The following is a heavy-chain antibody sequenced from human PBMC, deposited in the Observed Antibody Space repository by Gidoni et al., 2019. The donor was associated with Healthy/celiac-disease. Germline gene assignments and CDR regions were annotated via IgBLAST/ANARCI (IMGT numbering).Heavy chain of an antibody. D-gene: IGHD1-26*01. J-gene: IGHJ4*02. CDR2: RAYDGSNK. CDR3: AKDRMAVG. Sequence: QVQLVESGGGVVQPGRSLRLSCAASGFTFSSYGMHWVRQAPGKGLEWVAVRAYDGSNKYYADSVKGRFTISRDNSKNTLYLQMNSLRAEDTAVYYCAKDRMAVGWGQGTLVTVSS. V-gene: IGHV3-30*18. CDR1: GFTFSSYG.